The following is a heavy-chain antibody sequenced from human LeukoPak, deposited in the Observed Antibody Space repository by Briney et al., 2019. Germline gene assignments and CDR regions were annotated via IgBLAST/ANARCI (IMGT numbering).Heavy chain of an antibody. J-gene: IGHJ5*02. CDR1: GGSINYYY. Sequence: SETLSLTCTASGGSINYYYWMWVRQPPGKGLEWIGYIYYSGGTHYNPSLKSRVTILVDTSKNQFSLKLSSVTAADTAVYYCARAETQYYDFWSGYHNWFDLWGQGTLVTVSS. CDR3: ARAETQYYDFWSGYHNWFDL. CDR2: IYYSGGT. V-gene: IGHV4-59*01. D-gene: IGHD3-3*01.